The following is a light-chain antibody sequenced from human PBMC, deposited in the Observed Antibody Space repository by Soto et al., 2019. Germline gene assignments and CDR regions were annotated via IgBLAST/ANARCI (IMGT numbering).Light chain of an antibody. CDR2: DVS. CDR1: SSDVGGFNY. V-gene: IGLV2-11*01. CDR3: CSYAGTYTYV. J-gene: IGLJ1*01. Sequence: QSALTQPRSVSGSPGQSVTISCTGTSSDVGGFNYVSWYQQHPGKDPKLMIYDVSERPSGVPDRFSGSKSGNTASLTSSGLQADDEADYYCCSYAGTYTYVFGTGTKVTVL.